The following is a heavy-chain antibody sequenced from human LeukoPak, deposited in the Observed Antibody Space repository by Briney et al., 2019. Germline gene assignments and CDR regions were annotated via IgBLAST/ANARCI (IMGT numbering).Heavy chain of an antibody. Sequence: PGGSLRLSCATSGFIFSNYAVNWVRQAPGKGLEWVSIISGSGDTTYYADSVKGRFTISRDNSKNTLYLQMNSLRAEDTAVYYCAKDRGGFDYWGQGTLVTVSS. D-gene: IGHD3-16*01. CDR2: ISGSGDTT. CDR3: AKDRGGFDY. J-gene: IGHJ4*02. V-gene: IGHV3-23*01. CDR1: GFIFSNYA.